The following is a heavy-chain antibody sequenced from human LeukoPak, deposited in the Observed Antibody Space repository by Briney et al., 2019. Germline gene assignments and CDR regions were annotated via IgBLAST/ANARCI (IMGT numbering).Heavy chain of an antibody. CDR2: INPSGGST. J-gene: IGHJ4*02. D-gene: IGHD3-10*01. V-gene: IGHV1-46*01. CDR3: ARAHEVRGVIGGLPVDY. Sequence: ASVKVSCKASGYTFTSYYMHWVRQAPGQGLEWMGIINPSGGSTSYAQKFQGRVTMTRDTSTSTVYMELSSLRSEDTAVYYCARAHEVRGVIGGLPVDYWVQGTLVTVSS. CDR1: GYTFTSYY.